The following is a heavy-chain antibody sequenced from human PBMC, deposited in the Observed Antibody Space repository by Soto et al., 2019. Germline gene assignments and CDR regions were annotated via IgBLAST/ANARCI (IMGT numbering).Heavy chain of an antibody. CDR1: GGSISSGGYS. Sequence: TSETLSLTCAVSGGSISSGGYSWSWIRQPPGKGLEWIGYIYHSGSTHYNPSLKSRVTISVDRSENQFSLKLSSVTAADTAVYYCARASGTASLLFDYWGQGTLVTVSS. J-gene: IGHJ4*02. CDR3: ARASGTASLLFDY. V-gene: IGHV4-30-2*01. CDR2: IYHSGST. D-gene: IGHD2-2*01.